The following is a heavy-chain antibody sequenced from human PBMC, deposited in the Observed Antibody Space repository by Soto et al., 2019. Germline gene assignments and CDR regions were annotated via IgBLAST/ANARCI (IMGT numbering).Heavy chain of an antibody. V-gene: IGHV1-2*02. CDR1: GYSLSGYY. CDR3: ARGWGIAAPGPNWFDP. Sequence: GASVKVSCKASGYSLSGYYLHWVRQAPGQGPEWMGWINPNSGGTKYVQKFQGRVTMTRDTSISTFYLGLSRLRSDDTAVYYGARGWGIAAPGPNWFDPWGQGTLVTVSS. J-gene: IGHJ5*02. CDR2: INPNSGGT. D-gene: IGHD6-13*01.